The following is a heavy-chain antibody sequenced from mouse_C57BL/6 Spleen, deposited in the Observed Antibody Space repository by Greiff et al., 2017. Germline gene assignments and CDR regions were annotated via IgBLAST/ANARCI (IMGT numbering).Heavy chain of an antibody. CDR3: ARYSNYAMDY. Sequence: EVQLQQSGPGLAKPSQTLSLTCSFTGYSITSAYWTWIRKFPGNKLEYMGYISYSGSTYSNPSLKSRISITRDTSKNQYYLQLNSVTTEDTATYYCARYSNYAMDYWGQGTSVTVSA. D-gene: IGHD1-1*01. J-gene: IGHJ4*01. CDR2: ISYSGST. CDR1: GYSITSAY. V-gene: IGHV3-8*01.